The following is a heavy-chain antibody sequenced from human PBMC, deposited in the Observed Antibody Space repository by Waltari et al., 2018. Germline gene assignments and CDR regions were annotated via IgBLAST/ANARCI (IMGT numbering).Heavy chain of an antibody. CDR1: GFTCSDRG. Sequence: QVQLVESGGGVVQSGGSLRLSCSASGFTCSDRGMHWVRQAPGKGLEWVAFISYEGSDKVFGVSVKGRFTISRDNAKNTVSLLMNSLKSEDTAVYYCATTIISPGAFDVWGQGTMVSVSS. V-gene: IGHV3-30*03. CDR3: ATTIISPGAFDV. CDR2: ISYEGSDK. D-gene: IGHD1-1*01. J-gene: IGHJ3*01.